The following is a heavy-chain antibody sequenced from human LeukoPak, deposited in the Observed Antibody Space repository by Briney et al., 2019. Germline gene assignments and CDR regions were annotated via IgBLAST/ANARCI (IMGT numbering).Heavy chain of an antibody. D-gene: IGHD3-22*01. CDR2: IYYSGST. V-gene: IGHV4-31*03. J-gene: IGHJ3*02. CDR3: ARDGYYDNAFDI. Sequence: PSETLSLTCTVSGGSISSGGYYWSWIRQHPGKGLEWIGYIYYSGSTYYNPSLKSRVTISVDTSKNQFSLKLSSVTAADTAVYYCARDGYYDNAFDIWGQGTMVTVSS. CDR1: GGSISSGGYY.